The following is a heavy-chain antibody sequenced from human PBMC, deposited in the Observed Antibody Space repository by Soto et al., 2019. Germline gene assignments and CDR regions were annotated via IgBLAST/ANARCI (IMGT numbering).Heavy chain of an antibody. CDR3: VRDTGSGSGWYGI. J-gene: IGHJ4*02. CDR1: GDSVSSNSVA. V-gene: IGHV6-1*01. Sequence: PSQTLSLTCAISGDSVSSNSVAWNWIRQSPSRGLEWLGRTYYRSKWYNAYSVSVKSRITINPDTSKNQFSLQLKSATPEDTAVYYCVRDTGSGSGWYGIWGQGTQVTVSS. D-gene: IGHD6-19*01. CDR2: TYYRSKWYN.